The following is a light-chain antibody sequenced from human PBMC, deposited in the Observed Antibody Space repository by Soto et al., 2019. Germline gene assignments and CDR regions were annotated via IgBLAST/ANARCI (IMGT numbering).Light chain of an antibody. CDR2: DAS. J-gene: IGKJ5*01. CDR3: QQRSNWPPSIT. V-gene: IGKV3-11*01. CDR1: QSASSY. Sequence: EIVLTQSPATLSLSPGERATLSCRASQSASSYLAWYQQKPGQAPRLLIYDASNRATGIPARFSGSGSGTDFTLTISSLEPEDFAVYYCQQRSNWPPSITCGQGTRREIK.